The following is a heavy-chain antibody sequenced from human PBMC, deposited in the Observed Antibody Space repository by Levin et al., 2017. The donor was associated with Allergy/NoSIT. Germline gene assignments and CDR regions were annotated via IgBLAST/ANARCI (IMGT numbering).Heavy chain of an antibody. J-gene: IGHJ6*02. D-gene: IGHD2-2*02. V-gene: IGHV3-21*01. CDR3: ARGVVVPAAIRGYYYYGMDV. Sequence: GESLKISCAASGFTFSSYSMNWVRQAPGKGLEWVSSISSSSSYIYYADSVKGRFTISRDNAKNSLYLQMNSLRAEDTAVYYCARGVVVPAAIRGYYYYGMDVWGQGTTVTVSS. CDR2: ISSSSSYI. CDR1: GFTFSSYS.